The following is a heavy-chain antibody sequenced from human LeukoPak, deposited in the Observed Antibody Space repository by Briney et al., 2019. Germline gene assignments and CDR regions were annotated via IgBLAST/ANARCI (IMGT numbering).Heavy chain of an antibody. V-gene: IGHV3-7*01. J-gene: IGHJ4*02. CDR2: IKQDGSEK. D-gene: IGHD6-13*01. Sequence: GGSLRLSCAASGFTFSSYWMSWVRQAPGKGLEWVANIKQDGSEKYYVDSVKGRFTISRDNAKNSLYLQMNSLRAEDTAVYYCARVGYSSSWYFKASPYFDYWGQGTLVTVSS. CDR3: ARVGYSSSWYFKASPYFDY. CDR1: GFTFSSYW.